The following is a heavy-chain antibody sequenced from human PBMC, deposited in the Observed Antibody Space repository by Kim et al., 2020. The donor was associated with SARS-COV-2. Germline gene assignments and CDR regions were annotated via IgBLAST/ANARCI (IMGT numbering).Heavy chain of an antibody. V-gene: IGHV3-33*05. CDR2: ISYDGSNK. Sequence: GGSLRLSCAASGFTFSSYGMHWVRQAPGKGLEWVAVISYDGSNKYYADSVKGRFTISRDNSKNTLYLQMNSLRAEDTAVYYCAGGRENGYYGMDVWGQGTTVTVSS. CDR3: AGGRENGYYGMDV. D-gene: IGHD3-16*01. CDR1: GFTFSSYG. J-gene: IGHJ6*02.